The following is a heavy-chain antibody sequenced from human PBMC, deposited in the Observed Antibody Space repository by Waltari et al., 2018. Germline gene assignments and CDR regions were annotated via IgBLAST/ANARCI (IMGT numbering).Heavy chain of an antibody. D-gene: IGHD3-3*01. CDR1: GGSISSSSYY. Sequence: QLQLQESGPGLVKPSETLSLTCTVSGGSISSSSYYWGWIRQPPGKGLEWIGSIYYSGSTYYNPSLKSRVTISVDTSKNQFSPKLSSVTAADTAVYYCARGGAPLRFLEWLLYWGQGTLVTVSS. V-gene: IGHV4-39*07. J-gene: IGHJ4*02. CDR3: ARGGAPLRFLEWLLY. CDR2: IYYSGST.